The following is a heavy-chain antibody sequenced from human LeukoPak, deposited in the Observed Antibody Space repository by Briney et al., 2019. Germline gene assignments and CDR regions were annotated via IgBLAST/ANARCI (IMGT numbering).Heavy chain of an antibody. CDR2: IYYSGST. CDR1: GGSISSYY. J-gene: IGHJ4*02. D-gene: IGHD3-10*01. CDR3: ARGGRLWFGELRRGHFDY. Sequence: SETLSLTCTVSGGSISSYYWSWIRQPPGKGLEWIGYIYYSGSTNYNPSLKSRVTISVDTSKNQFSLKLSSVTAADTAVYYCARGGRLWFGELRRGHFDYWGQGTLVTVSS. V-gene: IGHV4-59*01.